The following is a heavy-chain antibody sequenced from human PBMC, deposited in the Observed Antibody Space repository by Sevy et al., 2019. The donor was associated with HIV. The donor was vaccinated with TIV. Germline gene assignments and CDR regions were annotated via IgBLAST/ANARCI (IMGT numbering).Heavy chain of an antibody. J-gene: IGHJ4*02. CDR2: ISGSGGST. V-gene: IGHV3-23*01. Sequence: GGSLRLSCAASGFTFSSYAMSWVRQAPGKGLEWVSAISGSGGSTYYADSVKGRFTISRDNSKNTLYRQMNSLRAEDTAVYYCAKESARGYSGYDYPEYYFDYWGQGTLVTVSS. D-gene: IGHD5-12*01. CDR1: GFTFSSYA. CDR3: AKESARGYSGYDYPEYYFDY.